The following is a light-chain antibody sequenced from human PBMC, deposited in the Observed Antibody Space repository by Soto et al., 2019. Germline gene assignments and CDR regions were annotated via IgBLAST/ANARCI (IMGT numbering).Light chain of an antibody. J-gene: IGKJ1*01. CDR2: WAS. CDR1: QSILSSSNNRNY. Sequence: DIVMTQSPDSLAVSLGERATINCKSSQSILSSSNNRNYLVWYQQKPGQPPRLLIHWASTRKFGGPDRFNGSGSGTDFTLTISRLQAEDVAVYYCQQYYSTPRTFGQGTKVEIK. V-gene: IGKV4-1*01. CDR3: QQYYSTPRT.